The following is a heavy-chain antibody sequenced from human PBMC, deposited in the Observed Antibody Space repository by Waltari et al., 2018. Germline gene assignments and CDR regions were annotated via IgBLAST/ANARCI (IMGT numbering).Heavy chain of an antibody. J-gene: IGHJ3*02. CDR1: GYTFTSYY. CDR3: ARDTNRMIVVPLPGAFDI. Sequence: QVQLVQSGAEVKKPGASVKVSCKASGYTFTSYYMHWVRQAPGQGLEWMGRINPSGGSKSYGQNFQGRVTMTRDTSTSTVYMELSSLRSEDTAVYYCARDTNRMIVVPLPGAFDIWGQGTMVTVSS. CDR2: INPSGGSK. D-gene: IGHD3-22*01. V-gene: IGHV1-46*01.